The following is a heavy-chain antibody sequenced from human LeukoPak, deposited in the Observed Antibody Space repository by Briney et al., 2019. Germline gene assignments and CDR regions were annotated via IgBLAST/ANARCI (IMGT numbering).Heavy chain of an antibody. CDR2: ISGSGGST. D-gene: IGHD3-9*01. Sequence: PGGSLRLSCAASGFTFSSYAMSWVRQAPGKWLEWVSAISGSGGSTYYADSVKGRFTISRDNSKNTLYLQMNSLRAEDTAVYYCAKDYFDILTGGMDVWGKGTTVTVSS. CDR1: GFTFSSYA. CDR3: AKDYFDILTGGMDV. V-gene: IGHV3-23*01. J-gene: IGHJ6*04.